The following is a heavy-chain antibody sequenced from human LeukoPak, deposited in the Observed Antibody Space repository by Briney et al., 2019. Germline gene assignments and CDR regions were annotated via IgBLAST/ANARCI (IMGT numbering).Heavy chain of an antibody. J-gene: IGHJ5*02. CDR3: ARVMSGYDMSWFDP. Sequence: GGSLRLSCAASGFTFSSYGMSWVRQAPGKGLEWVSVIYSGGSTYYADSVKGRFTISRDNSKNTLYLQMNSLRAEDTAVYYCARVMSGYDMSWFDPWGQGTLVTVSS. V-gene: IGHV3-66*01. CDR1: GFTFSSYG. D-gene: IGHD5-12*01. CDR2: IYSGGST.